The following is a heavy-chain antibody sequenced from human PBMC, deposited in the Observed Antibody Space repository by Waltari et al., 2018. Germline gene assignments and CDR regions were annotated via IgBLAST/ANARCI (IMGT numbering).Heavy chain of an antibody. J-gene: IGHJ5*02. CDR1: GGSSSGYY. Sequence: QVQLQQWGAGLLKPSETLSLTCAVYGGSSSGYYWRCIRQPPGKGLEWLGEINHSGSTNYNPSLKSRVTISVDTSKNQFSLKLSSVTAADTAVYYCARGTDITMVRGVIIMSWFDPWGQGTLVTVSS. CDR3: ARGTDITMVRGVIIMSWFDP. CDR2: INHSGST. D-gene: IGHD3-10*01. V-gene: IGHV4-34*01.